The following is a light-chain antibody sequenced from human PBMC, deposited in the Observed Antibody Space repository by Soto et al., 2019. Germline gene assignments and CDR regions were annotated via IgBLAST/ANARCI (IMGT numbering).Light chain of an antibody. CDR3: QQYAT. CDR1: QSVSSSY. J-gene: IGKJ3*01. CDR2: GAS. V-gene: IGKV3-20*01. Sequence: EIVLTQSPGTLSLSPGERATLSCRASQSVSSSYLAWYQQKPGQAPRLLIYGASSMATGIPDRFSGSGSGTDFTLTISRLETEYFAVYYCQQYATFGPGTKVDIK.